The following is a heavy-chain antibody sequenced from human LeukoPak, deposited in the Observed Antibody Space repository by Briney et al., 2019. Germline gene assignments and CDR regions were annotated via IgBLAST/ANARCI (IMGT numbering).Heavy chain of an antibody. V-gene: IGHV3-20*01. CDR3: ARDTHCSSTSCYSLPGDYYYYMDV. CDR2: INWNGGST. J-gene: IGHJ6*03. CDR1: GFTFDDYG. Sequence: GGSLRLSCAASGFTFDDYGMSWVRQAPGKGLEWVSVINWNGGSTGYADSVKGRFTISRDNAKNSLYLQMNSLRAEDTALYHCARDTHCSSTSCYSLPGDYYYYMDVWGKGTTVTVSS. D-gene: IGHD2-2*01.